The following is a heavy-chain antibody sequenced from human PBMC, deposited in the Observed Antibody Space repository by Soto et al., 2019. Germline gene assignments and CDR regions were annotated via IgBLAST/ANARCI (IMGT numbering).Heavy chain of an antibody. CDR2: IYYSGST. CDR3: ARDSGYSSSWYELRTYYYYGMDV. V-gene: IGHV4-59*01. Sequence: SETLSLTCTVSGGSISSYYWSWIRQPPGKGLEWIGYIYYSGSTNYNPSLKSRVTISVDTSKNQFSLKLSSVTAADTAVYYCARDSGYSSSWYELRTYYYYGMDVWGQGTTVTVSS. D-gene: IGHD6-13*01. J-gene: IGHJ6*02. CDR1: GGSISSYY.